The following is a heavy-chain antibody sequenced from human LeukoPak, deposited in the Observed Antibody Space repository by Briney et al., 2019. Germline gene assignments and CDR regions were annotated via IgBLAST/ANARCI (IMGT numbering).Heavy chain of an antibody. D-gene: IGHD2-21*01. J-gene: IGHJ4*02. V-gene: IGHV4-4*02. CDR3: ARDVFPDY. Sequence: SETLSLTCAVSGGSIINSNWWSWVRQPPGKGLEWIGEIDHSGSTSYNPSLKSRVTMSVDRSQNQFSLRLSTVTAADTAVYYCARDVFPDYWGQGTLVTVSS. CDR2: IDHSGST. CDR1: GGSIINSNW.